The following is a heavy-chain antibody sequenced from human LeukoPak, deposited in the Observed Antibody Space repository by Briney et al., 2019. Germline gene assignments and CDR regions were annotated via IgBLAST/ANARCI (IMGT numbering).Heavy chain of an antibody. Sequence: EGSLRLSCADSGFTFSSYVMSWVRQAPGKGLEWVSAISGNGRDTHYPDSVRGRFTISRDNSKNTVYLQMNILRAEDTAVYYCASLGIGGYWGQGTLVTVSS. V-gene: IGHV3-23*01. CDR2: ISGNGRDT. CDR1: GFTFSSYV. J-gene: IGHJ4*02. D-gene: IGHD7-27*01. CDR3: ASLGIGGY.